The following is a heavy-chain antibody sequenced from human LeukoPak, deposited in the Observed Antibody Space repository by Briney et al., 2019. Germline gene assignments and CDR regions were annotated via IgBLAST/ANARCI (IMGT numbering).Heavy chain of an antibody. CDR2: IYYSGST. D-gene: IGHD3-16*02. Sequence: PSETLSLTCTVSGGSISSYYWSWIRQPPGKGLEWIGYIYYSGSTNYNPSLKSRVTISVDTSKNQFSLKLSSVTAADTAVYYCARLDYDYVWGSYRYSYYFDYWGQGTLVTVSS. CDR3: ARLDYDYVWGSYRYSYYFDY. CDR1: GGSISSYY. V-gene: IGHV4-59*08. J-gene: IGHJ4*02.